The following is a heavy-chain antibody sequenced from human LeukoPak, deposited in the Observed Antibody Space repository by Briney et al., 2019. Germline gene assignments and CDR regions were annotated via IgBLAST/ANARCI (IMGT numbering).Heavy chain of an antibody. CDR2: IWYDGSNK. Sequence: PGGSLRLSCAASGFTFSSYGMSWVRQPPGKGLEWVAVIWYDGSNKYYADSVKGRFTIARDNSKNTLYLQMNSLRAEDTPVYYCARDANWGFDAFDIWGQGTMVTVSS. D-gene: IGHD7-27*01. V-gene: IGHV3-33*01. CDR1: GFTFSSYG. CDR3: ARDANWGFDAFDI. J-gene: IGHJ3*02.